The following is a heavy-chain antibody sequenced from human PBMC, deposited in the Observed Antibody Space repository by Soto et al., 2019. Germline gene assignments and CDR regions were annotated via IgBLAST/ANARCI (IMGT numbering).Heavy chain of an antibody. Sequence: GESLKISCQCSGYTFSNFWIGWVRQLPGKGLEWMGIIYPGDHETRYSPSFHGKVTILADKSINTAYLQWNSLEASDTAFYFCARSPRSSPYFDYWGQGALVTV. V-gene: IGHV5-51*01. CDR2: IYPGDHET. J-gene: IGHJ4*02. D-gene: IGHD6-13*01. CDR3: ARSPRSSPYFDY. CDR1: GYTFSNFW.